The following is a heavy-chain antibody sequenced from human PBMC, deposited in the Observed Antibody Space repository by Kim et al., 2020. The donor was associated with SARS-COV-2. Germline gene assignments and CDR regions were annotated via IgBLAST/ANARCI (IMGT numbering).Heavy chain of an antibody. D-gene: IGHD6-13*01. CDR2: INPSGGST. V-gene: IGHV1-46*01. J-gene: IGHJ6*02. CDR1: GYTFTSYY. CDR3: ARVQKKQQLLRFLKDYYDYYVMDV. Sequence: ASVKVSCKASGYTFTSYYMHWVRQAPGQGLEWMGIINPSGGSTSYAQKFQGRVTMTRDTSTSTVYMELSSLRSEDTAVYYCARVQKKQQLLRFLKDYYDYYVMDVWGQGTTVTVSS.